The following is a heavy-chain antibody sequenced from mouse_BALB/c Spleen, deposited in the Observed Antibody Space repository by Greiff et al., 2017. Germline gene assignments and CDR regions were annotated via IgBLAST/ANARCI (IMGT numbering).Heavy chain of an antibody. CDR2: INPGSGGT. V-gene: IGHV1-54*01. CDR3: AREFLRGGGFAY. J-gene: IGHJ3*01. Sequence: VQLQQSGAELVRPGTSVKVSCKASGYAFTNYLIEWVKQRPGQGLEWIGVINPGSGGTNYNEKFKGKATLTADKSSSTAYMQLSSLTSDDSAVYFCAREFLRGGGFAYWGQGTLVTVSA. CDR1: GYAFTNYL. D-gene: IGHD2-12*01.